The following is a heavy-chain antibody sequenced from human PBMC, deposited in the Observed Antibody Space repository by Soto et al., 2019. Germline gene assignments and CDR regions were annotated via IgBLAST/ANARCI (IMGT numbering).Heavy chain of an antibody. J-gene: IGHJ4*02. D-gene: IGHD2-15*01. CDR1: GYTFTSYG. CDR2: ISAYNGNT. V-gene: IGHV1-18*01. Sequence: ASVKVSCKASGYTFTSYGISWVRQAPGQGLEWMGWISAYNGNTNYAQKLQGRVTMTTDTSTSTAYMELRSLRSDDTAVYYCARDRPRRTPWVLNDYWGQGTLVTVSS. CDR3: ARDRPRRTPWVLNDY.